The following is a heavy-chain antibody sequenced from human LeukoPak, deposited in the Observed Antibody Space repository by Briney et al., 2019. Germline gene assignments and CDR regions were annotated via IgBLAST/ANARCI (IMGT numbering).Heavy chain of an antibody. V-gene: IGHV1-2*02. J-gene: IGHJ5*02. CDR1: GYTFTGYY. CDR2: INPNSGGT. CDR3: AREVIEAAAVTSFDP. Sequence: EASVKVSCKASGYTFTGYYMHWVRQAPGQGLEWMGWINPNSGGTNYAQKFQGRVTMTRDTSISTAYMELSRLRSDDTAVYYCAREVIEAAAVTSFDPWGQGTLLTVSS. D-gene: IGHD6-13*01.